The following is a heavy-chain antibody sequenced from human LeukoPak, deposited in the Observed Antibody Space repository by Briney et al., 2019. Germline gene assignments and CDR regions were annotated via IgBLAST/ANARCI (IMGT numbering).Heavy chain of an antibody. J-gene: IGHJ4*02. V-gene: IGHV3-30*04. Sequence: GGSLRLSCAASGFTFSSYAMHWVRQAPGKGLEWVAVMSYDGSNKYYADSVKGRFTISRDNSKNTLYLQMNSLRAEDTAVYYCARDALRITMVRGVIITGPDYWGQGTLVTVSS. CDR3: ARDALRITMVRGVIITGPDY. D-gene: IGHD3-10*01. CDR2: MSYDGSNK. CDR1: GFTFSSYA.